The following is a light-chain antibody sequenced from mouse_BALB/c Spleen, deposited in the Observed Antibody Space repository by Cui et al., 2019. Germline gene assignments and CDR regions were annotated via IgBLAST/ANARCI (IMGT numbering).Light chain of an antibody. CDR2: DTT. Sequence: IQMPQTTSSLPDSLGDRVTITCRASQDISNYLNWYQQKPDGTVKLLIYDTTRLHSGVPSRFSGSGSGTDYSLNISNLEQEDIATHFCQQGNTLPWTFGGGTKLEIK. V-gene: IGKV10-96*01. CDR3: QQGNTLPWT. J-gene: IGKJ1*01. CDR1: QDISNY.